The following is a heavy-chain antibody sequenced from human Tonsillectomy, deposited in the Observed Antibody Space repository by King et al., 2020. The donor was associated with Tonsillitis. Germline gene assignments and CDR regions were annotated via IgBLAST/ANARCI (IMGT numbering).Heavy chain of an antibody. CDR2: IYHSGNT. Sequence: QPQESGSGLVKPSQTLSLTCAVSGGSISSGGYSWTWIRQPPGKDLEWIGYIYHSGNTYYNPSLKSRVFISVDRSKNQVSLKLTSVTAADTAVYYCARGDWYFDLWGRGTLVTVSS. CDR3: ARGDWYFDL. V-gene: IGHV4-30-2*01. D-gene: IGHD3-10*01. CDR1: GGSISSGGYS. J-gene: IGHJ2*01.